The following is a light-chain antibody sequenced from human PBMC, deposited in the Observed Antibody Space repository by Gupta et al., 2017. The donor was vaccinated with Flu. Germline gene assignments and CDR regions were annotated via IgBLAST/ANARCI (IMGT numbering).Light chain of an antibody. V-gene: IGLV2-11*01. J-gene: IGLJ2*01. CDR2: DVT. CDR3: CSVAGIYTLV. Sequence: HSALTQPRSVSGSPGQSVTISCTGTSSDIGDYNYVSWYQQHPGKAPKLLIYDVTERPSGVPGRFSGSKSGNTASLTISDLQAEDEADYHCCSVAGIYTLVFGGETKLTVL. CDR1: SSDIGDYNY.